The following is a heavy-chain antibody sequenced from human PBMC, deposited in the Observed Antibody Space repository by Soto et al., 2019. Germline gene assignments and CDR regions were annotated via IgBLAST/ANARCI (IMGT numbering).Heavy chain of an antibody. CDR3: ARGSHYYDSSGYYNY. D-gene: IGHD3-22*01. J-gene: IGHJ4*02. Sequence: SETLSLTCTVSGGSISSGDYYWSWIRQPPGKGLEWIGYIYYSGSTYYNPSLKSRVTISVDTSKNQFSLKLSSVTAADTAVYYCARGSHYYDSSGYYNYWGQGTLVTVSS. CDR1: GGSISSGDYY. CDR2: IYYSGST. V-gene: IGHV4-30-4*01.